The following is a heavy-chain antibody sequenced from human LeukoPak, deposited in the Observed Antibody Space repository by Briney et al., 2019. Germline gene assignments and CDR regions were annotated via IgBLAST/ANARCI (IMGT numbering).Heavy chain of an antibody. CDR2: ISSSGSTI. CDR1: GFTFSSYE. D-gene: IGHD1-26*01. V-gene: IGHV3-48*03. CDR3: AKVPMGATSIY. J-gene: IGHJ4*02. Sequence: PGGSLRLSCAASGFTFSSYEMNWVRQAPGKGLEWVSYISSSGSTIYYADSVKGRFTISRDNAKNSLYLQMNSLRVEDTAFYYFAKVPMGATSIYWGQGIVVTVSS.